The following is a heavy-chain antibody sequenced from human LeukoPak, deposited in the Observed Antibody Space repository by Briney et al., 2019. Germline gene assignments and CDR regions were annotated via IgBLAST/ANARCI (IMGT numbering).Heavy chain of an antibody. V-gene: IGHV3-64D*06. CDR2: ISSNGGST. Sequence: GGSLRLSCSASGFTFSSYAMHWVRQAPGKGLEYVSAISSNGGSTYYADPVKGRFTISRDNSKNTLYLQMSSLRAEDTAVYYCVKDRWELPDAFDIWGQGTMVTVSS. J-gene: IGHJ3*02. D-gene: IGHD1-26*01. CDR3: VKDRWELPDAFDI. CDR1: GFTFSSYA.